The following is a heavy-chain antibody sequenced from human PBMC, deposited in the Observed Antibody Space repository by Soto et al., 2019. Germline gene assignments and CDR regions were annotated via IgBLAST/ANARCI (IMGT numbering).Heavy chain of an antibody. CDR2: IYYSGST. CDR1: GGSISSYY. J-gene: IGHJ4*02. D-gene: IGHD3-16*02. V-gene: IGHV4-59*12. CDR3: AREYDYVWGSYRYTGSYFDY. Sequence: SETLSLTCTVSGGSISSYYWSWIRQPPGKGLEWIGYIYYSGSTNYNPSLKSRVTISVDTSKNQFSLKLSSVTAADTAVYYCAREYDYVWGSYRYTGSYFDYWGQGTLVTVSS.